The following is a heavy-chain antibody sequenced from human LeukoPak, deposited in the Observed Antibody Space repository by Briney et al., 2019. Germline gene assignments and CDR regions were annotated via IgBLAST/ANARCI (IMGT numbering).Heavy chain of an antibody. V-gene: IGHV1-2*02. J-gene: IGHJ4*02. CDR1: GYTFTSYG. CDR2: INPKSGGT. CDR3: ARAQTPGGRYFDFDY. D-gene: IGHD3-9*01. Sequence: ASVKVSCKASGYTFTSYGISWVRQAPGQGLEWMGWINPKSGGTKYDQKFQDRVTMTRDTSITTVYMEVSNLRSDDMAVFYCARAQTPGGRYFDFDYWGQGTLVTVSS.